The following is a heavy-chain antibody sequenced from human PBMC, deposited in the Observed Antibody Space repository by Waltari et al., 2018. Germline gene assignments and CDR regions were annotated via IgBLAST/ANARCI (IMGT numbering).Heavy chain of an antibody. Sequence: EVQLVESGGGLVQPGGSLRLSCAASGFSFSTSWMHWGRQAPGTGRVWVSRSNYGGSDRTYADAVKGRVTISRGNAKNTLYLQMNSLSVEDTAVYYCVRCLANSLYNWLDPWGQGTLVTVSS. J-gene: IGHJ5*02. D-gene: IGHD3-16*01. CDR1: GFSFSTSW. CDR2: SNYGGSDR. V-gene: IGHV3-74*03. CDR3: VRCLANSLYNWLDP.